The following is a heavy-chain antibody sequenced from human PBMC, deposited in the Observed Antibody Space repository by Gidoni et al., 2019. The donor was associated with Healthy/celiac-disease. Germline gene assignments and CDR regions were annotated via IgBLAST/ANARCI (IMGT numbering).Heavy chain of an antibody. V-gene: IGHV3-48*04. CDR3: ARDPRPYSSSGYYFDY. Sequence: EVQLVESGGGLVQPGGSLSLSCAASGFPFSSYSMNWVRQAPGKGLGWVSYISSSSSTIYYADSVKGRFTISRDNAKNSLYLQMNSLRAEDTAVYYCARDPRPYSSSGYYFDYWGQGTLVTVSS. CDR2: ISSSSSTI. CDR1: GFPFSSYS. D-gene: IGHD6-6*01. J-gene: IGHJ4*02.